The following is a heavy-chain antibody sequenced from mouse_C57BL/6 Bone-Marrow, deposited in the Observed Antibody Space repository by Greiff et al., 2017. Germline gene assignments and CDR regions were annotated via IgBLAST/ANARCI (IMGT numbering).Heavy chain of an antibody. J-gene: IGHJ2*01. D-gene: IGHD1-1*01. Sequence: QVHVKQSGAELVKPGASVKLSCKASGYTFTSYWMQWVKQRPGQGLEWIGEIDPSDSYTNYNQKFKGKATLTVDTSSSTAYMQLSSRTSEDSAVYYCASTTVVATDYFDYWGQGTTLTVSS. V-gene: IGHV1-50*01. CDR3: ASTTVVATDYFDY. CDR2: IDPSDSYT. CDR1: GYTFTSYW.